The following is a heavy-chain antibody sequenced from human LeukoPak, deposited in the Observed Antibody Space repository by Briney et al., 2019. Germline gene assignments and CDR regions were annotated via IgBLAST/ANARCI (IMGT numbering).Heavy chain of an antibody. V-gene: IGHV1-2*02. CDR2: IGPHSSAT. J-gene: IGHJ4*02. CDR3: AREGNGLLSKDFDY. Sequence: ASVKVSCKSSVFTFTDYYIHWVRQAPGQGLEWMGYIGPHSSATSSPQECQGRVTMTRDTSMSTAYMELTRLTSDDTAVYYCAREGNGLLSKDFDYWGQGTLVTVSS. CDR1: VFTFTDYY. D-gene: IGHD2/OR15-2a*01.